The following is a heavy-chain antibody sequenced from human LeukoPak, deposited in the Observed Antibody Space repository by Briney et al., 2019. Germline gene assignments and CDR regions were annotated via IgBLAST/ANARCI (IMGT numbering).Heavy chain of an antibody. D-gene: IGHD5-18*01. CDR1: GYTFTGYY. CDR2: INTKSGEI. Sequence: ASVKVSCKASGYTFTGYYIHWVRQAPGQGLEWMGWINTKSGEINYGQHFQGRVTMTRDTSISTAYMELSRLRADDTAIFYCARRGYNYGPKKTYLHYYCMDVWGTGTTVTVSS. V-gene: IGHV1-2*02. CDR3: ARRGYNYGPKKTYLHYYCMDV. J-gene: IGHJ6*03.